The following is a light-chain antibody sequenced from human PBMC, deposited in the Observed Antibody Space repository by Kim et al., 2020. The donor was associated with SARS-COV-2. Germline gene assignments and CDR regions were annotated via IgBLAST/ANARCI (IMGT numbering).Light chain of an antibody. CDR2: GAT. J-gene: IGKJ2*01. CDR3: QQYGGSPFT. CDR1: QSVRNNY. V-gene: IGKV3-20*01. Sequence: EIVLTQSPGTLSLSPGERATLSCRASQSVRNNYLAWYQQKPGQAPRLLIYGATYRPAGIPDRFIGSGSGTDFTLTISRLEPGDFAFFYCQQYGGSPFTFGQGTKLEIK.